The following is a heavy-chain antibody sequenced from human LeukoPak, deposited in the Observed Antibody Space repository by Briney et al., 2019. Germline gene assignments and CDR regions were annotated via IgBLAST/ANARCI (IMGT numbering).Heavy chain of an antibody. Sequence: ASVKVYCKASGGTFSSYAISWVRQAPGQGLEWMGGIIPIFGTANYAQKFQGRVTITADESTSTAYMELSSLRSEDTAVYYCARVRFDYYDSSGRDNWFDPWGQGTLVTVSS. CDR3: ARVRFDYYDSSGRDNWFDP. J-gene: IGHJ5*02. CDR1: GGTFSSYA. D-gene: IGHD3-22*01. CDR2: IIPIFGTA. V-gene: IGHV1-69*13.